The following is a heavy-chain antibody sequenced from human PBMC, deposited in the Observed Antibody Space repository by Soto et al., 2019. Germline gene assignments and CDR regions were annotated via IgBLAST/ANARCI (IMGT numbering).Heavy chain of an antibody. J-gene: IGHJ4*02. CDR1: GGTFSSYA. D-gene: IGHD3-10*01. Sequence: QVQLVQSGAEVKKPGSSVKVSCKASGGTFSSYAISWVRQAPGQGLEWMGGIIPIFGTANYAQKFQGRVTITADESTSTDYMELSSLRSEDTAVYYCASVWFGELLEYYFDYWGQGTLVTVSS. CDR3: ASVWFGELLEYYFDY. V-gene: IGHV1-69*01. CDR2: IIPIFGTA.